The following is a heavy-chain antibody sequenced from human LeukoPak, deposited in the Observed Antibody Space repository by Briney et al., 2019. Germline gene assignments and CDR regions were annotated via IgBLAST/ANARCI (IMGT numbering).Heavy chain of an antibody. CDR3: ARGEDSGYDSAAGY. CDR1: GYTFTSYG. J-gene: IGHJ4*02. Sequence: GASVKVSCKASGYTFTSYGISWVRQAPGQGLEWMGWISAYNGNTNYAQKLQGRVTMTTDTSTSTAYMELRSLRSGDTAVYYCARGEDSGYDSAAGYWGQGTLVTVSS. V-gene: IGHV1-18*01. CDR2: ISAYNGNT. D-gene: IGHD5-12*01.